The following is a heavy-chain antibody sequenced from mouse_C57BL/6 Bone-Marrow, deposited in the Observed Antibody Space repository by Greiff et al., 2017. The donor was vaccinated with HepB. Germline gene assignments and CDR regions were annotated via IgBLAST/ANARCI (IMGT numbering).Heavy chain of an antibody. CDR2: INPSSGYT. CDR3: ARWTTVDYYAMDY. Sequence: QVQLQQSGAELAKPGASVKLSCKASGYTFTSYWMHWVKQRPGQGLEWIGYINPSSGYTKYNQKFKDKATLTADKSSSTAYMQLGSLTYEDSAVYYCARWTTVDYYAMDYWGQGTSVIVSS. V-gene: IGHV1-7*01. D-gene: IGHD1-1*01. J-gene: IGHJ4*01. CDR1: GYTFTSYW.